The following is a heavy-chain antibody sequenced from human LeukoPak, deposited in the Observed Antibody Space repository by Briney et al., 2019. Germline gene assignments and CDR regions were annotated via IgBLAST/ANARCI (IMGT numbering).Heavy chain of an antibody. CDR1: GSTFSSYS. CDR3: ATLGSNYGMDV. D-gene: IGHD7-27*01. V-gene: IGHV3-21*01. J-gene: IGHJ6*04. CDR2: ISSSSSYI. Sequence: PGGSLRLSCAASGSTFSSYSMNWVRQAPGKGLEWVSSISSSSSYIYYTDSVKGRFTISRDNAKNSLYLQMNSLRAEDTAVYYCATLGSNYGMDVWGKGTTVTVSS.